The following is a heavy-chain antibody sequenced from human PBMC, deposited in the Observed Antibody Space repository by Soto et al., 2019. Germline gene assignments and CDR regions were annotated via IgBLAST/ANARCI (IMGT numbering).Heavy chain of an antibody. D-gene: IGHD3-10*01. Sequence: SETLSLTCTVSGGSISSYYWSWIRQPPGKGLEWIGYIYYSGSTNYNPSLKSRVTISVDTSKNQFSLKLSSVTAADTAVYYCARRGRGMDAFDIWGQGTMVTVSS. CDR2: IYYSGST. J-gene: IGHJ3*02. CDR3: ARRGRGMDAFDI. V-gene: IGHV4-59*08. CDR1: GGSISSYY.